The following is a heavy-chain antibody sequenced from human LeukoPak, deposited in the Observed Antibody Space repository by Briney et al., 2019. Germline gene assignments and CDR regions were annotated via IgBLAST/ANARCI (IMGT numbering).Heavy chain of an antibody. CDR3: SRDANYYDSSRHYFDAFDI. J-gene: IGHJ3*02. CDR2: IRGDGSVK. V-gene: IGHV3-7*01. CDR1: GFTFSKYW. Sequence: GGSLRLSCAASGFTFSKYWMTWVRQAPGKGLEWVANIRGDGSVKYLLDSVKGRFTITRDNVKNSLSLEMNNLRAEDTAVYYCSRDANYYDSSRHYFDAFDIWGQGTMVTVSS. D-gene: IGHD3-22*01.